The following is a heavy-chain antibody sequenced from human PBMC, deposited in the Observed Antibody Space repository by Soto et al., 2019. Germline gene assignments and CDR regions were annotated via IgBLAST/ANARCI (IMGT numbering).Heavy chain of an antibody. CDR2: IYPGDSDT. Sequence: GESLKISCKGSGYTFTNNWVGWVRHMPGKGLEWMGIIYPGDSDTRYIPSFQGQVTISVDKSIATAYLQWSSLKASHTAMYSCASCSEYRYAWARYCGLEGWGQGTTVT. CDR1: GYTFTNNW. D-gene: IGHD2-2*01. J-gene: IGHJ6*01. CDR3: ASCSEYRYAWARYCGLEG. V-gene: IGHV5-51*01.